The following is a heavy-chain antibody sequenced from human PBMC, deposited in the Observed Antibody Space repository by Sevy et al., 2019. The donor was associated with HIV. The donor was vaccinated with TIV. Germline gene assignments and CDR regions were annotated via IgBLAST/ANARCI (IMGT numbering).Heavy chain of an antibody. D-gene: IGHD5-18*01. Sequence: SETLSLTCTVSGDSISSTTYFWAWIRQPPGKGLEWIGSIYYTGSTYYSPSLQSRVTISVDPSKSQFSLRLSSVTAPDTAVYYCASEYSSGYNFDFWGQGSLVTVSS. J-gene: IGHJ4*02. CDR1: GDSISSTTYF. V-gene: IGHV4-39*01. CDR2: IYYTGST. CDR3: ASEYSSGYNFDF.